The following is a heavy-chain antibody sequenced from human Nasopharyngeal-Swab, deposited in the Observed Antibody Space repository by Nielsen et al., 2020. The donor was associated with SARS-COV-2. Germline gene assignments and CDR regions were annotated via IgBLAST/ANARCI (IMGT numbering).Heavy chain of an antibody. J-gene: IGHJ6*03. V-gene: IGHV3-9*01. Sequence: LKISCAASGFSFDDYAMHWVRQPPGKGLEWVSRISWNSGNKHYADSVKGRFTISRDNAKNSLYLQMNSLRAEDTAVYYCAKENWGGNMTYYYYYYMDVWGKGTTVTVSS. D-gene: IGHD7-27*01. CDR3: AKENWGGNMTYYYYYYMDV. CDR1: GFSFDDYA. CDR2: ISWNSGNK.